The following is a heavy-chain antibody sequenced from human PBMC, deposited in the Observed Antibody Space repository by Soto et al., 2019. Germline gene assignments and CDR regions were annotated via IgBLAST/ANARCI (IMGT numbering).Heavy chain of an antibody. V-gene: IGHV1-3*01. CDR1: GYTFSSYA. J-gene: IGHJ5*02. D-gene: IGHD6-19*01. Sequence: ASVKVSCKASGYTFSSYALHWVRQAPGQRLEWMGWINAANGNVKYSQKFQGRVTITRDTSASTAYMELSSLRSEDTAVYYCASAVGKFDPWGQGTLVTVYS. CDR3: ASAVGKFDP. CDR2: INAANGNV.